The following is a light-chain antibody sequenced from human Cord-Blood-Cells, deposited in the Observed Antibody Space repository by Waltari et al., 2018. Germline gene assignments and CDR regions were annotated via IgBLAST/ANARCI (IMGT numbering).Light chain of an antibody. J-gene: IGKJ4*01. Sequence: DIVMTQSPLSLPVTPGEPASISCRSRQSLLHSNGYNYLDWYQQKPGQSPQLLIYLGSTRGAGVTDRFSGSRSGTDYTLNISRVEAEDVGVYYCRQAQQTPPLTFGGGTKVEIK. CDR2: LGS. V-gene: IGKV2-28*01. CDR1: QSLLHSNGYNY. CDR3: RQAQQTPPLT.